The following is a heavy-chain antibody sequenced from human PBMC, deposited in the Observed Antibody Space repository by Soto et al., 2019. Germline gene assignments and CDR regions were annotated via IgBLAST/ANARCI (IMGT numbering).Heavy chain of an antibody. J-gene: IGHJ2*01. D-gene: IGHD3-3*01. V-gene: IGHV1-18*01. CDR1: GNSLPRYG. Sequence: QVQLEQSGAEVKKPGASVKVSCKASGNSLPRYGITWVRQVPGQGPEWMGWISGYNGNTNYGQKVQGRVIMTTDTSTNTSYMELRSLTPADTAVYYCATGGEDWYFDLWGRGTLVTVSS. CDR3: ATGGEDWYFDL. CDR2: ISGYNGNT.